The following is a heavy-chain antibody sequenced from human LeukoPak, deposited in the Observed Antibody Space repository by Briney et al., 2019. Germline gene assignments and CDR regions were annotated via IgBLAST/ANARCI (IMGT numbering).Heavy chain of an antibody. D-gene: IGHD3-16*01. Sequence: GESLKISCKGSGYTFTNYWIAWVRQMPGKGLEWMGIIFPDDSDTTYGPSLQGQVTISADRSISTAYLQWSSLKASDTAIYYCARLITDYYYYMDVWSKGTTVTVSS. CDR2: IFPDDSDT. J-gene: IGHJ6*03. CDR1: GYTFTNYW. V-gene: IGHV5-51*01. CDR3: ARLITDYYYYMDV.